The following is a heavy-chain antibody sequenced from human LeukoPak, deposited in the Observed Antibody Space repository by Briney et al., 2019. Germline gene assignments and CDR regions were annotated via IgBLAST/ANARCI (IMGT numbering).Heavy chain of an antibody. D-gene: IGHD6-13*01. Sequence: ASVKVSCKASGYTFTSYYMHWVRQAPGQGLKWMGIINLSGGSTSYAQKFQGRVTVTRDTSTSTVYMELSSLRSEDTAVYYCARGIGQQLSTVGFDYWGQGTLVTVSS. CDR3: ARGIGQQLSTVGFDY. J-gene: IGHJ4*02. CDR2: INLSGGST. CDR1: GYTFTSYY. V-gene: IGHV1-46*01.